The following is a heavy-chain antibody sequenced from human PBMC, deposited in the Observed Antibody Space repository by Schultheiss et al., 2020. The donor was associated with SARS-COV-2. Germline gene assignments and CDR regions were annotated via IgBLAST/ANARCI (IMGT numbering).Heavy chain of an antibody. CDR3: ARWGRITIFGVVISNNWFDP. Sequence: SETLSLTCTVSGGSISSYYWSWIRQPAGKGLEWIGRIYNSGSTNYNPSLKSRVTMSVDTSKNQFSLKLSSVTAADTAVYYCARWGRITIFGVVISNNWFDPWGQGTLVTVSS. CDR1: GGSISSYY. V-gene: IGHV4-4*07. CDR2: IYNSGST. J-gene: IGHJ5*02. D-gene: IGHD3-3*01.